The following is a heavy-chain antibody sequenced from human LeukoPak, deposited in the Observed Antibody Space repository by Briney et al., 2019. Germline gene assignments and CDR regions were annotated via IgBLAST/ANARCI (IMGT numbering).Heavy chain of an antibody. D-gene: IGHD5-18*01. J-gene: IGHJ3*02. CDR3: ARVSGYSYVYSDVFDI. Sequence: PSETLSLTCTVSGGSISSYYWSWIRQPPGKGLEWIGYIYYSGSTNYNPSLKSRVTISVATSKNQFSLKLSSVTAADTAVYYCARVSGYSYVYSDVFDIWGQGTMVTVSS. CDR1: GGSISSYY. CDR2: IYYSGST. V-gene: IGHV4-59*01.